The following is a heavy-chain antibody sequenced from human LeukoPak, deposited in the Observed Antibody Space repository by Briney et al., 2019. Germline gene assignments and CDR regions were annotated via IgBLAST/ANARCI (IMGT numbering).Heavy chain of an antibody. CDR1: GFTFSSYS. D-gene: IGHD3-10*01. Sequence: PGGSLRLSCAASGFTFSSYSMNWVRQAPGKGLEWVSAISGSGGSTYYADSVKGRFTISRDNSKNTLYLQMNSLRAEDTAVYYCAKGLKGITSPFDYWGQGTLVTVSS. V-gene: IGHV3-23*01. CDR3: AKGLKGITSPFDY. CDR2: ISGSGGST. J-gene: IGHJ4*02.